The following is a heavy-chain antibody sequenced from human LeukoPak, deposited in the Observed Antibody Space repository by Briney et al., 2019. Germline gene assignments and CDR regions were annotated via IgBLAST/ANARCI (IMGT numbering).Heavy chain of an antibody. CDR2: ISYDGNNK. V-gene: IGHV3-30-3*01. Sequence: GGSLRLSCAASGFTFSGYAMHWVRQAPGKGLEWVAVISYDGNNKYYADSVKGRFTISRDNSKNTLYLQMNSLRTEDTAVYYCAKGSSRFGELLTNWFDPWGQGTLVTVSS. D-gene: IGHD3-10*01. CDR3: AKGSSRFGELLTNWFDP. CDR1: GFTFSGYA. J-gene: IGHJ5*02.